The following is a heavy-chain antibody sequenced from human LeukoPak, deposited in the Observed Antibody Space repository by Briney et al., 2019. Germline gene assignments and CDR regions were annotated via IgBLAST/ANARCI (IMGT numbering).Heavy chain of an antibody. D-gene: IGHD6-6*01. CDR2: TNHSGST. J-gene: IGHJ5*02. Sequence: PSETLSLTCAVYGVSFSGYYWSWIRQPPGKGLEWIGETNHSGSTNYNPSLKSRVTISVDTSKNQFSLKLSSVTAADTAVYYCARGRIAARLKWFDPWGQGTLVTVSS. V-gene: IGHV4-34*01. CDR1: GVSFSGYY. CDR3: ARGRIAARLKWFDP.